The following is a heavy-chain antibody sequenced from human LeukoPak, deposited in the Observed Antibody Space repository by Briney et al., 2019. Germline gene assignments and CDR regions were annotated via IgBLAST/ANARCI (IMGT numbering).Heavy chain of an antibody. J-gene: IGHJ5*02. CDR2: MSYSGTT. CDR3: ARHERYSSSWYPERNNWFDP. D-gene: IGHD6-13*01. CDR1: GGSISSYY. V-gene: IGHV4-59*08. Sequence: PSETLSLTCTVSGGSISSYYWNWIRQPPGKGLEWIGYMSYSGTTNYNPSLKSRVTISVDTSKNQFSLKLSSVTAADTAVCYCARHERYSSSWYPERNNWFDPWGQGTLVTVSS.